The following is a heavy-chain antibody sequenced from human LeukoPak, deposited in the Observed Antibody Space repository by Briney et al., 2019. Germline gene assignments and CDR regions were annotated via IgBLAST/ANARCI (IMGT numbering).Heavy chain of an antibody. D-gene: IGHD3-22*01. CDR3: ARRHYYDSSGYPIDY. CDR2: IYYSGST. J-gene: IGHJ4*02. V-gene: IGHV4-39*07. Sequence: SETLSLTCTVSGGSISSSSYYWGWIRQPPGKGLEWIGSIYYSGSTYYNPSLKSRVTISVDTSKNQFSLKLSSVTAADTAVYYCARRHYYDSSGYPIDYWGQGTLVTVSS. CDR1: GGSISSSSYY.